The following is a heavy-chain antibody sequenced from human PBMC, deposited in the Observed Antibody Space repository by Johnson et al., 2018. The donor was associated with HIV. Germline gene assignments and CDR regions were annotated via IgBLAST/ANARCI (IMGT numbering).Heavy chain of an antibody. D-gene: IGHD2-2*01. CDR2: ISYDGSNK. J-gene: IGHJ3*02. V-gene: IGHV3-30-3*01. CDR1: GFTFNTYA. Sequence: QVQLVESGGGVVQPGRSLRLSCAASGFTFNTYAMYWVRQAPGKGLEWVAFISYDGSNKYYADSVKGRFTISRDNSKNTLYLQMNSLRAEDTAFYFWARDSLSIVVVPAAIGGACDIWGQGTMVTVSS. CDR3: ARDSLSIVVVPAAIGGACDI.